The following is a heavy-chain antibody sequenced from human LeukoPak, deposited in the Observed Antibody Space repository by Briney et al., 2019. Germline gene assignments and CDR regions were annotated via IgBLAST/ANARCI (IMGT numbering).Heavy chain of an antibody. J-gene: IGHJ4*02. CDR2: IRYDGSKK. D-gene: IGHD1-14*01. V-gene: IGHV3-30*02. CDR1: GFTFGSYG. CDR3: ARDPYRDAPDYFDY. Sequence: GGSLRLSCATSGFTFGSYGMHWVRQAPGKGLEWVAFIRYDGSKKYYADSVKGRFTISRDNSKNTLSLQMNSLRAEDTAVYYCARDPYRDAPDYFDYWGQGTLVTVSS.